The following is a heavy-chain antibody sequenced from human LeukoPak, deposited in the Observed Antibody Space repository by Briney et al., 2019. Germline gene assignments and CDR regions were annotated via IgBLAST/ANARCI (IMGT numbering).Heavy chain of an antibody. CDR1: GGTFSSYA. Sequence: SVKVSCKASGGTFSSYAISWVRQAPGQGLEWMGGIIPIFGTANYAQKFQGRVTITADESTSTAYMELSSLRSEDTAVYYCARDRYYYHSSGYYRGFDPWGQGTLVTVSS. D-gene: IGHD3-22*01. CDR3: ARDRYYYHSSGYYRGFDP. J-gene: IGHJ5*02. CDR2: IIPIFGTA. V-gene: IGHV1-69*13.